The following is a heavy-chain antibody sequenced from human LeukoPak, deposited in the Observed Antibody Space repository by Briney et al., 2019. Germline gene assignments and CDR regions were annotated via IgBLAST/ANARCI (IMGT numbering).Heavy chain of an antibody. J-gene: IGHJ5*02. D-gene: IGHD5-18*01. Sequence: GGSLRLSCAASGFTFSSSAMSWVRQAPGKGLEWVSSISGSGGSTYYADSVKGRFTIPRDNSKNTLYLQMNSLRAEDTAVYYCARGRGYSHSNWVDPWGQGTMVTVSA. CDR1: GFTFSSSA. CDR2: ISGSGGST. V-gene: IGHV3-23*01. CDR3: ARGRGYSHSNWVDP.